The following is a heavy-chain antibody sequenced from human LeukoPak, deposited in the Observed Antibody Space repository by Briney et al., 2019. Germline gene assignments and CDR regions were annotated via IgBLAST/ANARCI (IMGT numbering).Heavy chain of an antibody. V-gene: IGHV3-30*04. Sequence: GGSLRLSCAASGFTFSSFAMGWVRQAPGKGLEWVAVISYDGSNKYYADSVKGRFTISRDNSKNTLYLQMNSLRAEDAAVYYCASSWGALDYWGQGTLVTVSS. J-gene: IGHJ4*02. CDR3: ASSWGALDY. D-gene: IGHD1-26*01. CDR1: GFTFSSFA. CDR2: ISYDGSNK.